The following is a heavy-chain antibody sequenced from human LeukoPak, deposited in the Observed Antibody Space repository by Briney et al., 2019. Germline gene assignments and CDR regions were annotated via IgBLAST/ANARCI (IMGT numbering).Heavy chain of an antibody. CDR2: INPNSGGT. D-gene: IGHD3-9*01. J-gene: IGHJ4*02. CDR3: ARGDKRYFDWLLNY. V-gene: IGHV1-2*02. Sequence: GASVKVSCKASGYSFTSYGITWVRQAPGQGLEWMGWINPNSGGTNYAQKFQGRVTMTRDTSISTAYMELSRLRSDDTAVYYCARGDKRYFDWLLNYWGQGTLVTVSS. CDR1: GYSFTSYG.